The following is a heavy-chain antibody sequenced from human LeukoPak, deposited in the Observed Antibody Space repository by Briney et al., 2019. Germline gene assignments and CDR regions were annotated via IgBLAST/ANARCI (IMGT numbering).Heavy chain of an antibody. CDR2: IYHGGST. V-gene: IGHV4-30-2*01. J-gene: IGHJ4*02. CDR1: GASISSGGDS. D-gene: IGHD1-26*01. CDR3: ARGGLGVGAIRIDC. Sequence: SETLSLTCGVSGASISSGGDSWSWMRQPPGKGVEWIGYIYHGGSTYYNPSLKSRVTISVDSSKNQFSLRLSSVTAADTAMYYCARGGLGVGAIRIDCWGQGTLVTVSS.